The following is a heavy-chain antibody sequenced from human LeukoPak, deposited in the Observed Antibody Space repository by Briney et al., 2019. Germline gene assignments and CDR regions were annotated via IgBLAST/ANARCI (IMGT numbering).Heavy chain of an antibody. CDR3: ARYVTGAFDI. J-gene: IGHJ3*02. CDR2: TFYRSKWYN. Sequence: SQTLSLTCAISGDSVSSNSATWNWIRQSPSRGLEWLGRTFYRSKWYNEYAVSVKSRIIVNPDTSTNHFSLQLNSVTPEDTAVYYCARYVTGAFDIWGVGTIVTVCS. V-gene: IGHV6-1*01. D-gene: IGHD2-21*02. CDR1: GDSVSSNSAT.